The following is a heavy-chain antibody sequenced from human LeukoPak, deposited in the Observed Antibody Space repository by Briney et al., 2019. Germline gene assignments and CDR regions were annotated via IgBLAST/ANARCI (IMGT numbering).Heavy chain of an antibody. CDR3: AKSIPGDAFDI. CDR2: ISSDGSNK. D-gene: IGHD2-2*02. Sequence: PGGSLRLSCAASGFTFRSYGMHWVRQAPGKGLEWVAVISSDGSNKYYADSVKGRFTISRDNSKNTLYLQVNSLRAEDTAVYYCAKSIPGDAFDIWGQGTMVTVSS. V-gene: IGHV3-30*18. CDR1: GFTFRSYG. J-gene: IGHJ3*02.